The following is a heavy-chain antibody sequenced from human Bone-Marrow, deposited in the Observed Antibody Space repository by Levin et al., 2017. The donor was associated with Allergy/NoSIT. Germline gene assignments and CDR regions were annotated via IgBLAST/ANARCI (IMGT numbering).Heavy chain of an antibody. CDR1: GFTFNDYA. CDR3: AKGGGRDSSSSMGDY. CDR2: ISGSGGST. D-gene: IGHD6-6*01. Sequence: GGSLRLSCAASGFTFNDYAMSWVRQAPGKGLEWVSVISGSGGSTYYADSVKGRFTISRDNSKTTLYLQMNSLRAEDTALYYCAKGGGRDSSSSMGDYWGRGTLVTVSA. V-gene: IGHV3-23*01. J-gene: IGHJ4*02.